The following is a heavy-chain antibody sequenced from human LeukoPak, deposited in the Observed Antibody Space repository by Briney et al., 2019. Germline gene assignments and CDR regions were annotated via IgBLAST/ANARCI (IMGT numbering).Heavy chain of an antibody. CDR1: GFTFSSYA. CDR2: ISGSGGST. V-gene: IGHV3-23*01. D-gene: IGHD6-19*01. Sequence: PGGSLRLSCAASGFTFSSYAVSWVRQAPGKGLEWVSAISGSGGSTYYADSVKGRFTISRDNSKNTLYLQMNSLRAEDTAVYYCANLPMAGPRVRGYYYYGMDVWGQGTTVTVSS. J-gene: IGHJ6*02. CDR3: ANLPMAGPRVRGYYYYGMDV.